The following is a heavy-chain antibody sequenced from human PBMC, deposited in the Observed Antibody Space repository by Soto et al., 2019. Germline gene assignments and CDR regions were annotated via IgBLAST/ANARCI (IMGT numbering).Heavy chain of an antibody. CDR2: ISSTSICT. D-gene: IGHD3-10*01. J-gene: IGHJ4*02. Sequence: PGGSLRLSCAAFDFTFSVYSMNWVRQAPGKGLEWVSSISSTSICTYYADSVLGRFTVSRDNAKNALYLQMNSLSAEDTAVYYCATHRIHYYGSGTKFAPYSLDYWVQGTLVTVSS. V-gene: IGHV3-21*01. CDR1: DFTFSVYS. CDR3: ATHRIHYYGSGTKFAPYSLDY.